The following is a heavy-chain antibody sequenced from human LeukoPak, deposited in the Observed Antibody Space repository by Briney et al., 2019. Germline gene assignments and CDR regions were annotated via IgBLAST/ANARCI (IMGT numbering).Heavy chain of an antibody. CDR3: AKSRSGWYLFDY. J-gene: IGHJ4*02. V-gene: IGHV3-23*01. CDR2: ISGSGDST. CDR1: GFTFSSYA. Sequence: GGSLRLSCAASGFTFSSYAMSWVRQAPGKGLEWVSAISGSGDSTYYADSVKGRFTIPRDNSKNTLYLQMNSLRAEDTAVYHCAKSRSGWYLFDYWGQGTLVTVSS. D-gene: IGHD6-19*01.